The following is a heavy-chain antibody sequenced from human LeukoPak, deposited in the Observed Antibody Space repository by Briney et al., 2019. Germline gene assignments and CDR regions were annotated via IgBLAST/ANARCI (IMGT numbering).Heavy chain of an antibody. V-gene: IGHV1-2*06. CDR2: INPNSGGT. CDR1: GYTFTGYY. D-gene: IGHD4-11*01. J-gene: IGHJ6*02. CDR3: AREDSNPKYYYYYGMDV. Sequence: ASVKVSCKAFGYTFTGYYMNWVRQAPGQGLEWMGRINPNSGGTKYAQKFQGRVTMTRDTSISTAYMELSRLRSDDTAVYYCAREDSNPKYYYYYGMDVWGQGTTVTVSS.